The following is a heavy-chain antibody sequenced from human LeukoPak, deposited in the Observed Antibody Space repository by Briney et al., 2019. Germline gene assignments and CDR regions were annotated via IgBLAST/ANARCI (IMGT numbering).Heavy chain of an antibody. J-gene: IGHJ4*02. CDR2: ISAYNGNT. CDR1: GYTFTSYG. D-gene: IGHD4-11*01. CDR3: ARYTSNYLAFDY. V-gene: IGHV1-18*01. Sequence: ASVKVSCKGSGYTFTSYGISWVRQAPGQGLEWMGWISAYNGNTNYAQKLQGRVTITRSTSITTAYMELTNLRSEDTAVYYCARYTSNYLAFDYWGQGTLVTVSS.